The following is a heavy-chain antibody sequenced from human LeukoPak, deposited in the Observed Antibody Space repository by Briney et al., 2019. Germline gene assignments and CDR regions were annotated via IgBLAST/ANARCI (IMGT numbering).Heavy chain of an antibody. V-gene: IGHV3-23*01. Sequence: PGGSLRLSCAASGFTFSSYAMSWVRQAPGKGLEWVSAISGSGGSTYYADSVKGRFTISRDNSKNTLHLQMNSLRAEDTAVYYCAKDWYYYDSSGYLDYWGQGTLVTVSS. J-gene: IGHJ4*02. CDR2: ISGSGGST. CDR1: GFTFSSYA. D-gene: IGHD3-22*01. CDR3: AKDWYYYDSSGYLDY.